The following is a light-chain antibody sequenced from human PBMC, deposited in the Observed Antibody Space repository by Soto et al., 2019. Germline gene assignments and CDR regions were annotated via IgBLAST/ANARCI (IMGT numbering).Light chain of an antibody. CDR3: TAWDDSLNILL. CDR1: SSNIGSNT. Sequence: QTVVTQPPSASGTPGQRVTISCSGSSSNIGSNTVNWYQQLPGTAPKLLMYSNNQRPSGVPDRFSGSKSGTSASLAISGLQSNDESDYYCTAWDDSLNILLFGGGTKHRP. CDR2: SNN. V-gene: IGLV1-44*01. J-gene: IGLJ2*01.